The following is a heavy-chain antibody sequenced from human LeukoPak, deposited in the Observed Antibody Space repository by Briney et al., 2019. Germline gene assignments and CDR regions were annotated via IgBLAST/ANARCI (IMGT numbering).Heavy chain of an antibody. CDR2: VLSDGSRI. D-gene: IGHD6-19*01. CDR3: ARVAVGGTRAFDI. CDR1: GFTVSSNE. V-gene: IGHV3-74*01. Sequence: GGSLRLSCAASGFTVSSNEMSWARQAPGKGLVWVSRVLSDGSRISYADSVKGRFTISRDNAKNTLYLQMDSLRAEDTAVYYCARVAVGGTRAFDIWGQGTTVTVSS. J-gene: IGHJ3*02.